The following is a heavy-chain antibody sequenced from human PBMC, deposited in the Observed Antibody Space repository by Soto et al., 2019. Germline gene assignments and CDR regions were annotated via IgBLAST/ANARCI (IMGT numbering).Heavy chain of an antibody. CDR3: ARFRAPRRQLISMSCHL. V-gene: IGHV5-51*01. D-gene: IGHD6-13*01. CDR2: IYPGDSDI. CDR1: GYDFTNYW. J-gene: IGHJ4*03. Sequence: PGESLKISCKASGYDFTNYWIAWVRQTPGRGLEWMGMIYPGDSDIRYNPSFRGRVTISAEKSITTAFVQWGSLKASDSATYYCARFRAPRRQLISMSCHLWGLGTLVTVAS.